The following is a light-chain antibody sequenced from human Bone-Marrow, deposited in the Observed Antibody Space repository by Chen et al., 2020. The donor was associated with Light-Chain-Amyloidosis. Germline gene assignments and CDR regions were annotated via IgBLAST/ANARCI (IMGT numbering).Light chain of an antibody. CDR3: QQYGSSPRFT. J-gene: IGKJ3*01. V-gene: IGKV3-20*01. Sequence: EIVLMQSPGTLSLSQGERATLSCRASQSVSSSYLAWYQQKPGQAPRLLIYAASSRATGIPDRFSGSESGTDFTLTISRLEPEDFAVYFCQQYGSSPRFTFGPGTKVDIK. CDR2: AAS. CDR1: QSVSSSY.